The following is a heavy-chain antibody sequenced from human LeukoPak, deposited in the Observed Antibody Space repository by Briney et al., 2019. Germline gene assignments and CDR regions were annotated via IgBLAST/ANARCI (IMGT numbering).Heavy chain of an antibody. J-gene: IGHJ6*03. Sequence: SETLSLTCAVYGGSFSGYYWSWIRQPPGKGLEWIGEINHSGSTYYNPSLKSRVTISVDTSKNQFSLKLSSVTAADTAVYYCARDTPRLVSMDVWGKGTTVTVSS. CDR1: GGSFSGYY. D-gene: IGHD3-9*01. CDR2: INHSGST. V-gene: IGHV4-34*01. CDR3: ARDTPRLVSMDV.